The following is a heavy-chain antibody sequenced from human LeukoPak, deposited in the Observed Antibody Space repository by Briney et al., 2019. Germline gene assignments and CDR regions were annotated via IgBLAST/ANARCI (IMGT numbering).Heavy chain of an antibody. V-gene: IGHV1-69*05. J-gene: IGHJ5*02. CDR3: ARDPYDFWSGKPTDWFDP. Sequence: AASVKVSCKASGGTFSSYAISWVRQAPGQGLEWMGGTIPIFGTANYAQKFQGRVTITTDESTSTAYMELSSLRSEDTAVYYCARDPYDFWSGKPTDWFDPWGQGTLVTVSS. CDR1: GGTFSSYA. D-gene: IGHD3-3*01. CDR2: TIPIFGTA.